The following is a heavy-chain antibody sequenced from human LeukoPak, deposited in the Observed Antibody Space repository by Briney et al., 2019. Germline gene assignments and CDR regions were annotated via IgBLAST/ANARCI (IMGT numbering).Heavy chain of an antibody. CDR3: ARAVYGTYYYYYYMDV. CDR2: INHSGST. D-gene: IGHD4-17*01. Sequence: SETLSLTCAVYGGSFSGYYWSWIRQPPGKGLEWIGEINHSGSTNYNPSLKSRVTISVDTSKNQFSLKLSSVTAADTAVYYCARAVYGTYYYYYYMDVWGKGTTVTVSS. V-gene: IGHV4-34*01. CDR1: GGSFSGYY. J-gene: IGHJ6*03.